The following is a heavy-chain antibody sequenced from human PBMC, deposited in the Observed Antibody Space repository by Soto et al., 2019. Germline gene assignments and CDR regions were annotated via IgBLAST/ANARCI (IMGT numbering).Heavy chain of an antibody. D-gene: IGHD1-1*01. J-gene: IGHJ4*02. Sequence: SGPTLVKPTQTLTLTCTFSGFSLTTSGVGVAWIRQPPGKALEWLALIYWNDDKRYSPSLNSRLILTKDTSKNQVVLTMTNMDPVDTATYYCAHSEAVKGTGRVFDHWGQGTLVTVSS. CDR1: GFSLTTSGVG. V-gene: IGHV2-5*01. CDR3: AHSEAVKGTGRVFDH. CDR2: IYWNDDK.